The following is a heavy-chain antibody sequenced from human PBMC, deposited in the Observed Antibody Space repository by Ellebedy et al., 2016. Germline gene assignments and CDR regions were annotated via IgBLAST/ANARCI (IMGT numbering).Heavy chain of an antibody. D-gene: IGHD3-10*01. CDR3: ARRGGVSFGERPIDY. CDR1: GGSISRYY. Sequence: SETLSLTCIVFGGSISRYYWSWIRQPPGRGLEWIGNIYYTGTTNYNPSLQSRVTISLDTSKNQFSLRLTSVTAADTAVYYCARRGGVSFGERPIDYWGQGTLVTVSS. CDR2: IYYTGTT. V-gene: IGHV4-59*01. J-gene: IGHJ4*02.